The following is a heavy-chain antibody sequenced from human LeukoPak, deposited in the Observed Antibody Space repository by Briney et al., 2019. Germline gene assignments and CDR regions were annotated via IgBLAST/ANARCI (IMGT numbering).Heavy chain of an antibody. V-gene: IGHV4-59*10. CDR1: GGSFSSYY. Sequence: SETLSLTCAVYGGSFSSYYWSWIRQPAGKGLEWIGRIYTSGSTNYNPSLKSRVTMSVDTSKNQFSLKLSSVTAADTAVYFCARGRVSSSTWYSTYYYFFYMDFWGKGTTVTVSS. CDR3: ARGRVSSSTWYSTYYYFFYMDF. J-gene: IGHJ6*03. CDR2: IYTSGST. D-gene: IGHD4-11*01.